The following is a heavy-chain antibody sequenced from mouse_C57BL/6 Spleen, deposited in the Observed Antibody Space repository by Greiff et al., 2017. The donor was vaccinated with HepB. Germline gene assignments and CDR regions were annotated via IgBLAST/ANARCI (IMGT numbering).Heavy chain of an antibody. CDR3: ASGIYYDSSYAMDY. CDR2: IHPNSGST. CDR1: GYTFTSYW. V-gene: IGHV1-64*01. Sequence: QVQLKQSGAELVKPGASVKLSCKASGYTFTSYWMHWVKQRPGQGLEWIGMIHPNSGSTNYNEKFKSKATLTVDKSSSTAYMQLSSLTSEDSAVYYCASGIYYDSSYAMDYWGQGTSVTVSS. J-gene: IGHJ4*01. D-gene: IGHD2-4*01.